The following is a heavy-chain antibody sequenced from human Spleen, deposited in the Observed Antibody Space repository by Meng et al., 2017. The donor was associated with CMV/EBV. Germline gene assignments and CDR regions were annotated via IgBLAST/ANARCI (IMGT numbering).Heavy chain of an antibody. D-gene: IGHD3-16*02. CDR2: ITPAFETA. J-gene: IGHJ4*02. V-gene: IGHV1-69*05. CDR1: TFSSMS. CDR3: ARGPRITVGGVIIWPLED. Sequence: TFSSMSLMWVRQAPGQGLEWMGGITPAFETADYAQKFRDRVTISRDDSATTAYMEMSSLKSEDTAVYFCARGPRITVGGVIIWPLEDWGQGTLVTVSS.